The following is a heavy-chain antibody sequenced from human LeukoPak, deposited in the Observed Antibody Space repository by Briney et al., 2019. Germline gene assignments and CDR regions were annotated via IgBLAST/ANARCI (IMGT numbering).Heavy chain of an antibody. V-gene: IGHV3-20*01. J-gene: IGHJ5*02. CDR1: GFTFDGYG. D-gene: IGHD2-2*01. CDR2: INWNGGST. Sequence: GGSLRLSCAASGFTFDGYGMSWVRQAPGKGLEWVSGINWNGGSTGYADSVKGRFTISRDNAKNSLYLQMNSLRAEDTALYHCASIGYCSSTSCAPIPWGQGTLVTVSS. CDR3: ASIGYCSSTSCAPIP.